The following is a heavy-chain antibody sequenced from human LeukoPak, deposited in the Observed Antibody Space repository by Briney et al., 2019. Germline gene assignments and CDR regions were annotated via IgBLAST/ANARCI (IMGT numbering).Heavy chain of an antibody. CDR2: IYYSGST. D-gene: IGHD6-19*01. CDR1: GYSITSGYY. V-gene: IGHV4-61*01. CDR3: ARAHSSGWPVNYYYYMDV. Sequence: PSETLSLTCSVSGYSITSGYYWGWIRQPPGKGLEWIGYIYYSGSTNYNPSLKSRVTISVDTSKNQFSLKLSSVTAADTAVYYCARAHSSGWPVNYYYYMDVWGKGTTVTISS. J-gene: IGHJ6*03.